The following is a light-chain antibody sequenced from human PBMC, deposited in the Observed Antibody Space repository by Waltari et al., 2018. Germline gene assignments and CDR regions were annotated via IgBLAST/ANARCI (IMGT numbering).Light chain of an antibody. Sequence: SSELTQDPAVSVALGQTVRITCQGDSLRTYYVSWFQQKAGQAPTLVIYGKKNRPSGIPDRFSAATSGSRASLTIIGAQAEDEADYYCHSRDSNGDVLIGGGTKVTVV. V-gene: IGLV3-19*01. J-gene: IGLJ2*01. CDR1: SLRTYY. CDR2: GKK. CDR3: HSRDSNGDVL.